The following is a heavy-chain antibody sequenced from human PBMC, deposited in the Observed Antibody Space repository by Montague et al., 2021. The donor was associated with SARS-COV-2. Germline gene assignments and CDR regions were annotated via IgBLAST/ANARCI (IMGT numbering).Heavy chain of an antibody. CDR1: GFTFSTYA. CDR2: IYRGGSRT. J-gene: IGHJ5*01. CDR3: AIGMITGSEYVYQYWGQGTVTMDDSKKTLYLPMSYMQSDESVLYYSAMNLNTGRYSLYHS. Sequence: SLRLSCAASGFTFSTYAMSWVRQAPGKGLEWVSIIYRGGSRTYYAESVKGRFTISRDDSKNKMYLQMSSLRAEESAVYYCAIGMITGSEYVYQYWGQGTVTMDDSKKTLYLPMSYMQSDESVLYYSAMNLNTGRYSLYHSWRQGTLVTVSS. D-gene: IGHD3-16*01. V-gene: IGHV3-23*03.